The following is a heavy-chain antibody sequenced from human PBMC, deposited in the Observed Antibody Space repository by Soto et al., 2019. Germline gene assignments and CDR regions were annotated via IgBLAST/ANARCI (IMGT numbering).Heavy chain of an antibody. CDR1: RFTFSSYS. V-gene: IGHV3-23*01. CDR3: AGWSYLDY. D-gene: IGHD3-3*01. CDR2: XXXXDXXT. Sequence: PGGSLRLSCATSRFTFSSYSMNWVRQAPGKGLEXXSXXXXXDXXTFYADSVKGRFSISRDTSQSTLYLQMKSLRADDTAMYHSAGWSYLDYWGQG. J-gene: IGHJ4*02.